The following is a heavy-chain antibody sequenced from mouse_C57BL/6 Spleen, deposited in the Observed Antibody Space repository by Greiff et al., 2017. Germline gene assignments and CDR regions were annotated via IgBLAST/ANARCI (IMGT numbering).Heavy chain of an antibody. D-gene: IGHD1-1*01. Sequence: EVKLMESGPELVKPGASVKIPCKASGYTFTDYNMDWVKQSHGKSLEWIGDINPNNGGTIYNQKFKGKATLTVDKSSSTAYMELRSLTSEDTAVYYCALIYYYGSSYVDYWGQGTSVTVSS. J-gene: IGHJ4*01. CDR3: ALIYYYGSSYVDY. CDR2: INPNNGGT. V-gene: IGHV1-18*01. CDR1: GYTFTDYN.